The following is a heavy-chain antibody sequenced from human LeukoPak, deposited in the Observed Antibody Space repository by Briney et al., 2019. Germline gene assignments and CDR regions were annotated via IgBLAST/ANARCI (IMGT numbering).Heavy chain of an antibody. Sequence: GGSLRLSCAASGFTFSSYAMSWVRQAPGKGLEWVSAVSGSGTNTYYADSVKGRFTISRDNSKNTLYLQMSSLSAEDTAVYYCAKMNVLTGYYTPNFDFWGQGTLVTASS. V-gene: IGHV3-23*01. J-gene: IGHJ4*02. CDR2: VSGSGTNT. CDR1: GFTFSSYA. CDR3: AKMNVLTGYYTPNFDF. D-gene: IGHD3-9*01.